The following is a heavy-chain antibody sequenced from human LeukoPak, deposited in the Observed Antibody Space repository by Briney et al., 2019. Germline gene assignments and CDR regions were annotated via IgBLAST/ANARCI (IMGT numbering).Heavy chain of an antibody. CDR2: SNTGNGNT. Sequence: ASVKVSCKASGYTFTSYAIHWVRQAPGQRLEWVGWSNTGNGNTKYSQHFQGRVTITRDTSASTAYMELNSLRSEDTAVYYCARAGGGYCSSSTCEDDTFDIWGQGTMVTVSS. J-gene: IGHJ3*02. V-gene: IGHV1-3*02. CDR3: ARAGGGYCSSSTCEDDTFDI. D-gene: IGHD2-2*01. CDR1: GYTFTSYA.